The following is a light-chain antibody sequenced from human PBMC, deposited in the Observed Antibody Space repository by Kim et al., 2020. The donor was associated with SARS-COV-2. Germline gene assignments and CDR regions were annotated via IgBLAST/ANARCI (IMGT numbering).Light chain of an antibody. J-gene: IGKJ4*01. CDR2: GAS. CDR1: QNVVNF. CDR3: QQYNNWPPLI. Sequence: SPGETATLSGRASQNVVNFLAWYQQKPGQAPRLLIYGASTRATGIPARFSGSGYGTEFTLTISSLQSEDFAVYYCQQYNNWPPLIFGGGTKVDIK. V-gene: IGKV3-15*01.